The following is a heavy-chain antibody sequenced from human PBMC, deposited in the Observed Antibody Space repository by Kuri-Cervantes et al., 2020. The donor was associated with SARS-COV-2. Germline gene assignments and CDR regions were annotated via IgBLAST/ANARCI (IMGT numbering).Heavy chain of an antibody. CDR2: IRYDGSNK. D-gene: IGHD6-13*01. CDR1: GFTFSSYG. J-gene: IGHJ5*01. CDR3: ARGGTGIAAAGTGPLNS. V-gene: IGHV3-30*02. Sequence: LSLTCAASGFTFSSYGMHWVRQAPGKGLEWVAFIRYDGSNKYYADSVKGRFTISRDNSKNTLYLQMNSLRAEDTAVYYCARGGTGIAAAGTGPLNSRGQGTLVTVSS.